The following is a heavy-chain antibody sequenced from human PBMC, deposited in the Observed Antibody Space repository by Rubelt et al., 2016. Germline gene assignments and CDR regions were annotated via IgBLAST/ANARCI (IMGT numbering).Heavy chain of an antibody. CDR1: GFTFSDYA. D-gene: IGHD1-26*01. V-gene: IGHV3-30*04. J-gene: IGHJ4*02. CDR3: AREVGSHGLES. CDR2: ISFDGSNE. Sequence: RSLRLSCAASGFTFSDYAMHWVRQAPGKGLEWVAVISFDGSNEYYADSVKGRFTISRDNAKNSLYLQMNSLRFEDTAVYYCAREVGSHGLESWGQGTLVTVSS.